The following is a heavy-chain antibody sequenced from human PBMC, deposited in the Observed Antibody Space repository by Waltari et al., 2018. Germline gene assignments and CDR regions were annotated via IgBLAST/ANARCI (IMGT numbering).Heavy chain of an antibody. CDR3: ARVKQWRVLPYYYYYMDV. D-gene: IGHD6-19*01. CDR1: GGSISSYY. V-gene: IGHV4-4*09. Sequence: QVQLQESGPGLVKPSETLSLTCTVSGGSISSYYWSWIRQPPGKGLEWIGYIYTSGSTNYNPSLKSRVTISVDTSKNRFSRKLSSVTAADTAVYYCARVKQWRVLPYYYYYMDVWGKGTTVTVSS. J-gene: IGHJ6*03. CDR2: IYTSGST.